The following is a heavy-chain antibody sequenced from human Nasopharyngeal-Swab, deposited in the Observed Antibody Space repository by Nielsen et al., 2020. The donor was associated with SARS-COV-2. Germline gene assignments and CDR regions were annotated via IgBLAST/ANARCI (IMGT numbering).Heavy chain of an antibody. V-gene: IGHV3-11*01. CDR2: ISSSGSTI. J-gene: IGHJ4*02. CDR3: ARARGYSGYGFDY. Sequence: GESLKISCAASGFTFSDYYMSWIRQAPGKGLEWVSYISSSGSTIYYAGSVKGRFTISRDNAKNSLYLQMNSLRAEDTAVYYCARARGYSGYGFDYWGQGTLVTVSS. D-gene: IGHD5-12*01. CDR1: GFTFSDYY.